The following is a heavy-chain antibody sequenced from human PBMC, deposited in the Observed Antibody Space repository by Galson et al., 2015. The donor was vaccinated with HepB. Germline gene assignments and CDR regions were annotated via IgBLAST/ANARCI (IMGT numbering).Heavy chain of an antibody. V-gene: IGHV1-18*01. CDR1: GYTFSTYS. CDR2: ISGYSGNT. Sequence: SVKVSCKASGYTFSTYSISWVRQAPGQGLEWVGWISGYSGNTLYAQKLQGRVTLTTDTSTTTAYMELRSLTSDDTAVYYGARDIGGGEDYWGQGTLDTVSS. J-gene: IGHJ4*02. D-gene: IGHD3-16*01. CDR3: ARDIGGGEDY.